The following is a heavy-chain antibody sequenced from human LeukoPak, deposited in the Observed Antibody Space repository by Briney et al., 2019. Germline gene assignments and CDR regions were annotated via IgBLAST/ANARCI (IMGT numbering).Heavy chain of an antibody. Sequence: GGSLRLSCAASGFTFSDYYMSWNRQTPGKGLEWVSYISSSGSTIYYADSVKGRFTISRDNAKNSLYLQMNSLRAEDTAVYYCARDRGYGSGSYYSRRAAFDIWGQGTMVTVSS. J-gene: IGHJ3*02. CDR2: ISSSGSTI. CDR3: ARDRGYGSGSYYSRRAAFDI. CDR1: GFTFSDYY. D-gene: IGHD3-10*01. V-gene: IGHV3-11*01.